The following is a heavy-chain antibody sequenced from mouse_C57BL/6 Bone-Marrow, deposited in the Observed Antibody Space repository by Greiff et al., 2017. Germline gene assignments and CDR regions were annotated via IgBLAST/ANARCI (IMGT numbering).Heavy chain of an antibody. CDR2: IYPRSGNT. J-gene: IGHJ2*01. D-gene: IGHD2-3*01. CDR3: ARRGDGYCPDY. Sequence: VQLQQSGAELARPGASVKLSCKASGYTFTSYGISWVKQRTGQGLEWIGEIYPRSGNTYYNEKFKGKATLTADKSSSTAYMELRSLTSEDSAVYVCARRGDGYCPDYWGQGTTLTVSA. V-gene: IGHV1-81*01. CDR1: GYTFTSYG.